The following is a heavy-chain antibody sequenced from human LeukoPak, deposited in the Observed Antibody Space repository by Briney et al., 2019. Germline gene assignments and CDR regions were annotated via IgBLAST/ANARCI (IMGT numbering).Heavy chain of an antibody. CDR1: GLTLSNYG. J-gene: IGHJ4*02. CDR3: AKRGVVIRVILVGFHKEAYYFDY. D-gene: IGHD3-22*01. CDR2: ISDSGGRT. Sequence: GGSLRLSCAVSGLTLSNYGMSWVRQAPGKGLEWVAGISDSGGRTNYADSVKGRFTISRDNPKNTLYLQMNSLRAEDTAVYFCAKRGVVIRVILVGFHKEAYYFDYWGQGTLVTVSS. V-gene: IGHV3-23*01.